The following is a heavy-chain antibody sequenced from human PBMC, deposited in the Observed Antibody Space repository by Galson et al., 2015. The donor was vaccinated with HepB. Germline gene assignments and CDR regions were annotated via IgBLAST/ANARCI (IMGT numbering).Heavy chain of an antibody. CDR3: ARDKLPLKGWLGGLDV. V-gene: IGHV3-30-3*01. D-gene: IGHD1-7*01. CDR2: TSFDGGNK. CDR1: GFTFSSYT. J-gene: IGHJ6*02. Sequence: SLRLSCAASGFTFSSYTMHWVRQAPGKGLEWVAVTSFDGGNKAYADSVKGRFTISRDNSKNTLYLQMNSLRVEDTAIYHCARDKLPLKGWLGGLDVWGQGTTVTVSS.